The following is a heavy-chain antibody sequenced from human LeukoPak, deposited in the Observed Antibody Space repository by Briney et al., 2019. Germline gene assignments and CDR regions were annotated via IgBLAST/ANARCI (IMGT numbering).Heavy chain of an antibody. Sequence: GGSLRLSCVASGFTVSNSHMSWVRQAPGKGLEWVSIIYSGGTTYYADSVKGRFIISRDDSKNTLYLQVKTLRAEDTAVYYCARGYVSNIVVIAGIFDQWGEGTLVTVSS. CDR2: IYSGGTT. CDR3: ARGYVSNIVVIAGIFDQ. V-gene: IGHV3-53*01. D-gene: IGHD2-2*01. CDR1: GFTVSNSH. J-gene: IGHJ4*02.